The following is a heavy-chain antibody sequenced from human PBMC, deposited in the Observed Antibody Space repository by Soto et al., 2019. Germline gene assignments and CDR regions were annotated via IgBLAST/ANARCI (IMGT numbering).Heavy chain of an antibody. CDR3: AGLYHYDSSGYYDY. Sequence: QVQLVQSGAEVKKPGASVKVSCKASGNSFTTYYMHWVRQAAGQGLEWMGIINPSGGRTTYAQKFQGRVTMTRDTSTSTFHMELSSLTSEDTAVYYCAGLYHYDSSGYYDYWGQGTLVTVSS. V-gene: IGHV1-46*01. CDR2: INPSGGRT. CDR1: GNSFTTYY. J-gene: IGHJ4*02. D-gene: IGHD3-22*01.